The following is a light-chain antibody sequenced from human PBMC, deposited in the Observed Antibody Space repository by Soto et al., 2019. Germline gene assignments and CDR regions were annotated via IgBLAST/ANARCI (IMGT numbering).Light chain of an antibody. CDR2: EGS. CDR1: SSDVGSYNL. V-gene: IGLV2-23*01. J-gene: IGLJ2*01. Sequence: QSALTQPASVSGSPGQSITISCTGTSSDVGSYNLVSWYQQHPGKAPKLMIYEGSKRPSGVSNRFSGSKSGNTASLTISGLQAEDEADYYCQSYDSSTVVFGGGTQLTVL. CDR3: QSYDSSTVV.